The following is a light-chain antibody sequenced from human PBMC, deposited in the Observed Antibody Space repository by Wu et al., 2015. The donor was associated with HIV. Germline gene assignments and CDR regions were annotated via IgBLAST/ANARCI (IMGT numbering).Light chain of an antibody. CDR1: QSVNGNQ. CDR2: GAS. V-gene: IGKV3-20*01. Sequence: EIVLTQSPGTLSLSPGERATLSCRASQSVNGNQLAWYQQKPGQAPRLLFNGASKRATGIPDRFSGSASGTDFTPTISRLEPEDFAVYYCQQYTTSPFNFGQGTKLEIK. J-gene: IGKJ2*01. CDR3: QQYTTSPFN.